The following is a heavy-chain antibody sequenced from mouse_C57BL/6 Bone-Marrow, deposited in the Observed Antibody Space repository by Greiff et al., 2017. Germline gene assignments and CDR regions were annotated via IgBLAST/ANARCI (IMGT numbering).Heavy chain of an antibody. D-gene: IGHD2-4*01. Sequence: VQLQQSGPGLVQPSQSLSITCTVSGFSLTSYGVHWVRQPPGQGLEWLGVIWRGGSTDYNAAFISRLSISKDNSKSQVFFKMNSLQADDTAIYDCAKRDDYDGYAMEYWGQGTSVTVSS. CDR2: IWRGGST. V-gene: IGHV2-4*01. J-gene: IGHJ4*01. CDR1: GFSLTSYG. CDR3: AKRDDYDGYAMEY.